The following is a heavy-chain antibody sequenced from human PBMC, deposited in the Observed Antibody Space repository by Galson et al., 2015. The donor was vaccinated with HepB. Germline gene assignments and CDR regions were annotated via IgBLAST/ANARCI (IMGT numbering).Heavy chain of an antibody. V-gene: IGHV3-30*18. D-gene: IGHD3-22*01. Sequence: SLRLSCAASGFTFSSYVIHWVRQAPGQGLEWVAGILYDLGNEYYAQTLKGRFTISRDKSKNTLYLHMNSLRAEDTAVYYCAKDLSGYYYDSSGYCDLDYWGQGTLVTVSS. CDR1: GFTFSSYV. CDR2: ILYDLGNE. J-gene: IGHJ4*02. CDR3: AKDLSGYYYDSSGYCDLDY.